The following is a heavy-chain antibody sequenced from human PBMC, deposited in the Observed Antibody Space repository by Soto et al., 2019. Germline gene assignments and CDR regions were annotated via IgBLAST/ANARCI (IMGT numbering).Heavy chain of an antibody. J-gene: IGHJ4*02. Sequence: QVQLVQSGAEVKKPGASVKVSCKASGYTFTNYGVSWVRQAPGQGLEWMGWINTHKGNTNYAQKFQGRVTMTTDTSTSTAYMELRSLRSDDTAIYYCAKVQEKWSKFFDYWGQGTLVTVSS. CDR1: GYTFTNYG. V-gene: IGHV1-18*01. CDR3: AKVQEKWSKFFDY. D-gene: IGHD2-15*01. CDR2: INTHKGNT.